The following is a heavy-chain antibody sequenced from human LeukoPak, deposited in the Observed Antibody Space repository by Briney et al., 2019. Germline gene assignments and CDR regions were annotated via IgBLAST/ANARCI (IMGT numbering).Heavy chain of an antibody. J-gene: IGHJ6*03. CDR2: ISGSGGST. D-gene: IGHD3-10*01. CDR1: GFTFSSYG. V-gene: IGHV3-23*01. CDR3: AKRGLTMVRGTPPDYYMDV. Sequence: PGGSLRLSCAASGFTFSSYGMSWVRQAPGKGLEWVSAISGSGGSTYYADSVKGRFTISRVNSKNTLYLQMNSLRAEDTAVYYCAKRGLTMVRGTPPDYYMDVWGKGTTVTISS.